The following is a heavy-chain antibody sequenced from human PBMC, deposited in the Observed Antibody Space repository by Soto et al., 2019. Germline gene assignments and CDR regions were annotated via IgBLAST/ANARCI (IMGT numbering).Heavy chain of an antibody. J-gene: IGHJ3*01. CDR1: GDSIRNSCHY. CDR2: AYYSGAY. D-gene: IGHD1-26*01. V-gene: IGHV4-39*02. Sequence: QVHLQESGPRLVEPSETLSLTCTVSGDSIRNSCHYWGWVRQPPGQAFEWIGSAYYSGAYYTKPSLKSLLTMSVDTSTKHFSVKGIAATAANSAIDYGARSSIVGPPDAFHVWGEGTLVTVSS. CDR3: ARSSIVGPPDAFHV.